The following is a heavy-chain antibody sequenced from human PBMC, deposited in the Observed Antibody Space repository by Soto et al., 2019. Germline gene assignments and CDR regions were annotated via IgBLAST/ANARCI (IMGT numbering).Heavy chain of an antibody. CDR2: ISDAAGSA. CDR3: ARPYGGKIGDAPDL. CDR1: GFAFSSYA. J-gene: IGHJ3*01. D-gene: IGHD4-17*01. Sequence: EVQLLESGGGLVQPGGSLRLSCVASGFAFSSYAMSWVRQVPGKGLEWVSTISDAAGSAYYVDSVKGRFTISRDNSKKPLYLHMHSLRAEDSAVYYCARPYGGKIGDAPDLWGPGTRVTVSS. V-gene: IGHV3-23*01.